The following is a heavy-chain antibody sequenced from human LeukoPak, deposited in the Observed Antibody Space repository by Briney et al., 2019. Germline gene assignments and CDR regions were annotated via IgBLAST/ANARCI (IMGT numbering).Heavy chain of an antibody. V-gene: IGHV4-34*01. CDR3: ARVLDSSGYYYGFDP. Sequence: SETLSLTCAVYGGSFSGYYWSWIRQPPGKGLEWIGEINHSGSTNYNPSLKSRVTISVDTSKNLFSLKLSSVTAADTAVYYCARVLDSSGYYYGFDPWGQGTLVTVSS. D-gene: IGHD3-22*01. J-gene: IGHJ5*02. CDR2: INHSGST. CDR1: GGSFSGYY.